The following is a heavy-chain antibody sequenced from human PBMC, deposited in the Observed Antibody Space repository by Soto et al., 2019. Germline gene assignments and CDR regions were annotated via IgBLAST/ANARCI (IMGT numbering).Heavy chain of an antibody. J-gene: IGHJ4*02. CDR3: ARDLTWVFDY. Sequence: GGSLRLSCAASGFIFSSYGMHWVRQAPGKGLEWVAIIWYDGSNKYYADSVKGRFTISRDNSKNTLYLEMNSLRAEDTAVYYCARDLTWVFDYWGQGTLVTVSS. CDR2: IWYDGSNK. D-gene: IGHD1-26*01. V-gene: IGHV3-33*01. CDR1: GFIFSSYG.